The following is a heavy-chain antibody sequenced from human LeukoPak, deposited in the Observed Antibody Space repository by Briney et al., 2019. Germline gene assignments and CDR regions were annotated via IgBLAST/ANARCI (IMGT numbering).Heavy chain of an antibody. V-gene: IGHV3-23*01. CDR3: AKRGVVVRVFLVGFHKEAYYFDS. D-gene: IGHD3-16*02. CDR1: GITLSNYG. J-gene: IGHJ4*02. CDR2: LSGSAGGT. Sequence: GGSLRLSCAASGITLSNYGMSWVRQAPGKGLEWVAGLSGSAGGTYYADSVKGRFTISRDNSKNTLFLQMDRLRAEDTAVYLCAKRGVVVRVFLVGFHKEAYYFDSWGQGAQVTVSS.